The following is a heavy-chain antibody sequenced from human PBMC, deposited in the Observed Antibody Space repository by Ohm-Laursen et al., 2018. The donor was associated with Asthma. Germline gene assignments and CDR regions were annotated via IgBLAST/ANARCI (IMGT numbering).Heavy chain of an antibody. J-gene: IGHJ5*02. D-gene: IGHD3-22*01. CDR3: AKPRPHTYYYDSSGYFGA. CDR2: TSGSGGST. CDR1: GFTFSSYA. Sequence: SLRLSCSASGFTFSSYAMSWVRQAPGKGLEWVSATSGSGGSTYYADSVKGRFTISRDNSKNTLYLQMNSLRAEDTAVYYCAKPRPHTYYYDSSGYFGAWGQGTLITVSS. V-gene: IGHV3-23*01.